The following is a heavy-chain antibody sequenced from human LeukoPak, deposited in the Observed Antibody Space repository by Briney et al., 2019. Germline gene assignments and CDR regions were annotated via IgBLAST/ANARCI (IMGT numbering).Heavy chain of an antibody. CDR3: ARQRPGYYDNSGYHYLPPDFDY. D-gene: IGHD3-22*01. V-gene: IGHV5-51*01. Sequence: GESLKISCKASGYSFTSYWIGWVRQMPGKGLEWMGIIYPGDSDTTYSPSFQGQVTISADKSISTAYLQWSSLKASDTAMYCARQRPGYYDNSGYHYLPPDFDYWGQGTLVTVSS. CDR2: IYPGDSDT. CDR1: GYSFTSYW. J-gene: IGHJ4*02.